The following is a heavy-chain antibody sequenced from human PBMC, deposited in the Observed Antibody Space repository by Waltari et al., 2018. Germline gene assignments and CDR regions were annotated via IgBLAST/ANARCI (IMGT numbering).Heavy chain of an antibody. V-gene: IGHV4-61*02. CDR2: TYSSGEG. Sequence: QVQLQESGPGLVRASQTLSLTCSVPGGSINSENSFWGWVRQPANKGLEWIGRTYSSGEGRYNSALESRVTMSVDRTRNQFSLRLTAVTAADTALYFCARRDDRRARYFFDQWGQGILVTVSS. D-gene: IGHD3-9*01. CDR3: ARRDDRRARYFFDQ. J-gene: IGHJ4*02. CDR1: GGSINSENSF.